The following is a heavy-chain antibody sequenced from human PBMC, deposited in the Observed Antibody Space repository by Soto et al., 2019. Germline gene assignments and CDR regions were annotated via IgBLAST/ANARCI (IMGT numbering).Heavy chain of an antibody. CDR2: IYYSGST. V-gene: IGHV4-59*01. CDR3: ARVGSSYYYYGMDV. Sequence: PSETLSLTCTASGGSISSYYWSWIRQPPGKGLEWIGYIYYSGSTNYTPSLKGRLNISVDTSKNQFYLKLSCVTAADTAVYYCARVGSSYYYYGMDVWGQGTTVTVSS. J-gene: IGHJ6*02. CDR1: GGSISSYY. D-gene: IGHD2-2*01.